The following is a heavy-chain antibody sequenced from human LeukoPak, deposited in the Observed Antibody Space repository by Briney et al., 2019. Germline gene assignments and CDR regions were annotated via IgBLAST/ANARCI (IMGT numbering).Heavy chain of an antibody. D-gene: IGHD2-2*02. CDR3: ARDGVVPAAIGYFDY. V-gene: IGHV3-21*01. CDR2: ISSSSSYI. CDR1: GFTFSSYS. J-gene: IGHJ4*02. Sequence: GGSLRLSCAASGFTFSSYSMNWVRQAPGKGLEWVSSISSSSSYIYYADSVKGRFTISRDNAKNSLYLQMNSLRAEDTAVYYCARDGVVPAAIGYFDYWGQGTLVTVSS.